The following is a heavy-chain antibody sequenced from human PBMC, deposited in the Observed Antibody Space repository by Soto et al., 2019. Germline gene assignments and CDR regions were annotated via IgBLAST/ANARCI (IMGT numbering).Heavy chain of an antibody. CDR3: ARGDDSSGEPYFDY. J-gene: IGHJ4*02. V-gene: IGHV4-59*01. CDR1: GGSISSYY. CDR2: IYYSGST. D-gene: IGHD3-22*01. Sequence: SETLSLTCTVSGGSISSYYWSWIRQPPGQGLEWIGYIYYSGSTNYNPSLTSRVTISVDTSKNQFSLKLRSVTAADTAVYYCARGDDSSGEPYFDYWGQGALVTVSS.